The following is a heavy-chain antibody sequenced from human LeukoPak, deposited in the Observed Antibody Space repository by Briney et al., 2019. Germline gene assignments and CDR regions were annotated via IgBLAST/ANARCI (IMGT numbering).Heavy chain of an antibody. Sequence: GGSLRLSCAASGFTFDDYAMHWVRQAPGKGLEWVSGISWNSGSIGYADSVKGRFTISRDNAKNSLYLQMNSLRAEDTAVYYCARGPAFLYWGQGTLVTVSS. CDR3: ARGPAFLY. CDR2: ISWNSGSI. J-gene: IGHJ4*02. CDR1: GFTFDDYA. D-gene: IGHD2-2*01. V-gene: IGHV3-9*01.